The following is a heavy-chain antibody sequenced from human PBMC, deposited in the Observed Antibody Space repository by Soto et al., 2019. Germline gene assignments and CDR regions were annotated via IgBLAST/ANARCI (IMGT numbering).Heavy chain of an antibody. V-gene: IGHV1-69*01. D-gene: IGHD2-15*01. CDR3: ARAHWEVVVAANRDAFDI. J-gene: IGHJ3*02. CDR1: GGTFSSYA. CDR2: IIPIFGTA. Sequence: QVQLVQSGAEVKKPGSSVKVSCKASGGTFSSYAISWVRQAPGQGLECMGGIIPIFGTANYAQKFQGRVTITADESTSTAYMELSSLRSEDTAVYYCARAHWEVVVAANRDAFDIWGQGTMVTVSS.